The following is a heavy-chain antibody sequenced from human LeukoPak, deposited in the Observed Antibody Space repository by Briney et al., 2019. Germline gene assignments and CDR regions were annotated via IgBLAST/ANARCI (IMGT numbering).Heavy chain of an antibody. CDR2: IRSKAYGETT. D-gene: IGHD6-13*01. CDR3: TRSYSSSLTVWYYYYMDV. CDR1: GFTFGDYA. Sequence: GGSLRLSCTASGFTFGDYAMSWFRQAPGKGLEWVGFIRSKAYGETTEYAASVKGRFTISRDDSKSIAYLQMNSLKTEDTAVYYCTRSYSSSLTVWYYYYMDVWGKGTTVTVSS. J-gene: IGHJ6*03. V-gene: IGHV3-49*03.